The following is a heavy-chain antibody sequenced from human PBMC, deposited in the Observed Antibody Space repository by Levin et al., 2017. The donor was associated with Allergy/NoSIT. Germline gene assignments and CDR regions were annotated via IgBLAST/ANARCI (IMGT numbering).Heavy chain of an antibody. CDR3: ARLWFGELSAFDY. J-gene: IGHJ4*02. CDR2: IYPGDSDT. V-gene: IGHV5-51*01. CDR1: GYSFTSYW. Sequence: GGSLRLSCKGSGYSFTSYWIGWVRQMPGKGLEWMGIIYPGDSDTRYSPSFQGQVTISADKSISTAHLQWSSLKASDTAMYYCARLWFGELSAFDYWGQGTLVTVSS. D-gene: IGHD3-10*01.